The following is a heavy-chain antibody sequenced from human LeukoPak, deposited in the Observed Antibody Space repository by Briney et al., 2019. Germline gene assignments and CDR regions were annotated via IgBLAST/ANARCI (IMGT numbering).Heavy chain of an antibody. V-gene: IGHV3-7*03. Sequence: GGSRRLSCAASGFTFSNYWMTWVRQAPGKGLEWVANINRDGSERYYVDSVKGRFTISRDDAKSSLYLQMNSLRAEDTAVYYCARRNAMDVWGQGTTVTVSS. CDR2: INRDGSER. J-gene: IGHJ6*02. CDR1: GFTFSNYW. CDR3: ARRNAMDV.